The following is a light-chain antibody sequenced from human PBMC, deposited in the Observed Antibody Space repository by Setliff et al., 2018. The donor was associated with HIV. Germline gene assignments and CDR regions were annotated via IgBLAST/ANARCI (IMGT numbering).Light chain of an antibody. CDR2: EVS. V-gene: IGLV2-14*01. CDR1: SSDVGAYNY. J-gene: IGLJ1*01. CDR3: CSYTSRNTDV. Sequence: QSALTQPASVSGPPGQSITISCTGTSSDVGAYNYVSWYQQYPGKAPKLMIYEVSNRPSGVSNRFSGSKSGNTASLTISGLQAEDEADYYCCSYTSRNTDVFGTGTKVTVL.